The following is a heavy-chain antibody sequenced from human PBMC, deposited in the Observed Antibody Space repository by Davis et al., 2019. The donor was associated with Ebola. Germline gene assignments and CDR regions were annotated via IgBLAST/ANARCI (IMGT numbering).Heavy chain of an antibody. CDR3: ARVAGTAIRAYYFDY. J-gene: IGHJ4*02. V-gene: IGHV1-69*04. Sequence: SVKVSCKASGYTFVDYYVHWVRQAPGQGFEWMGSIIPILGIADYAQKFQGRVTITADKSTSTASMELSSLRSEDTAVYYCARVAGTAIRAYYFDYWGQGTLVTVSS. CDR2: IIPILGIA. CDR1: GYTFVDYY. D-gene: IGHD2-21*02.